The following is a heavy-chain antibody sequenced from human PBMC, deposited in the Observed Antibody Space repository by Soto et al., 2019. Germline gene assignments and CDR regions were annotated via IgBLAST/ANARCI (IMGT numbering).Heavy chain of an antibody. CDR1: GFTFSSYA. CDR3: AKEYYGSGSPTPDAFDI. D-gene: IGHD3-10*01. Sequence: EVQLLESGGGLVQPGGSLRLSCAASGFTFSSYAMSWVRQAPGKGLEWVSAISGSGGSTYYADSVKGRFTISRDNSKNTLYLQMNSLSAEDTAVYYCAKEYYGSGSPTPDAFDIWGQVTMVNVSS. CDR2: ISGSGGST. V-gene: IGHV3-23*01. J-gene: IGHJ3*02.